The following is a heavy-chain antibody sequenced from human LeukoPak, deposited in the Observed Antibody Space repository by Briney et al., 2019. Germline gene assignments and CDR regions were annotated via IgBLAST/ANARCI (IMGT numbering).Heavy chain of an antibody. J-gene: IGHJ4*02. D-gene: IGHD3-10*01. CDR3: ASNYYDSGSYRYYFDY. Sequence: GGTLRLSCAASGFTFSSYGMSWVRQAPGKGLEWISYISASGTITHYADSVGGRFTISRDNAKNSLYLQMNSLRAEDTAVYYCASNYYDSGSYRYYFDYWGQGTLVTVSS. V-gene: IGHV3-48*04. CDR2: ISASGTIT. CDR1: GFTFSSYG.